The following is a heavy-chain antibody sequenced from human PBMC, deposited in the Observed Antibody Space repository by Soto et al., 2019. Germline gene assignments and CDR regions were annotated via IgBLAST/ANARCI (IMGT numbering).Heavy chain of an antibody. Sequence: QVQLQESGPGLVKPSETLSLTCSVSGGSISSYYWSWIRQPPGKGLEWIGYIYDSGSTKYNPSLKSRVTTSLDTSRNQFSLKLSSVTAADTAVYYCARDRGRSPWESGNNNAYNYFDPWGQGTLVTVSS. CDR2: IYDSGST. V-gene: IGHV4-59*01. J-gene: IGHJ5*02. CDR3: ARDRGRSPWESGNNNAYNYFDP. CDR1: GGSISSYY. D-gene: IGHD1-26*01.